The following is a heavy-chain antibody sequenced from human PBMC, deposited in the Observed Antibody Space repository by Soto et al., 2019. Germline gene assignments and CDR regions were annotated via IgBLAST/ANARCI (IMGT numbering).Heavy chain of an antibody. J-gene: IGHJ6*02. CDR1: GGTFSSYA. Sequence: SVKVSCKASGGTFSSYAISWVRQAPGQGLEWMGGVIPIFGTANYAQEFQGRVTITADESTSTAYMELSSLRSEDTAVYYCARGERWLQFDYYYGMDVWGQGTTVTVSS. V-gene: IGHV1-69*13. CDR2: VIPIFGTA. CDR3: ARGERWLQFDYYYGMDV. D-gene: IGHD5-12*01.